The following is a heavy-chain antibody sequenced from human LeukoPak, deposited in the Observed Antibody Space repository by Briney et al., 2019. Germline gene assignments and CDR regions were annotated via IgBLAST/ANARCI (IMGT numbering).Heavy chain of an antibody. CDR1: GFTFSNYA. CDR3: ARDLRHGDWYYFDY. Sequence: GGSLRLSCAASGFTFSNYAMHWVRQAPGKGLEWVAVISYDGSNKYYADSVKGRFTISRDNSKNTLYLQMNSLRAEDTAVYYCARDLRHGDWYYFDYWGQGTLVTVSS. D-gene: IGHD4-17*01. V-gene: IGHV3-30*04. CDR2: ISYDGSNK. J-gene: IGHJ4*02.